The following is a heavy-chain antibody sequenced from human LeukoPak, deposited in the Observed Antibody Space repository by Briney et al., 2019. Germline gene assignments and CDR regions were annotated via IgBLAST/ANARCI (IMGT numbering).Heavy chain of an antibody. V-gene: IGHV4-61*01. J-gene: IGHJ4*02. Sequence: SETLSLTCTVSGGSVSSGSYYWSWIRQPPGKGLEWIGYIYYSGSTNYNPSLKSRVTISVDTSKTQFSLKLSSVTAADTAVYYCASWYYDFWSGYKSFDYWGQGTLVTVSS. CDR2: IYYSGST. CDR3: ASWYYDFWSGYKSFDY. CDR1: GGSVSSGSYY. D-gene: IGHD3-3*01.